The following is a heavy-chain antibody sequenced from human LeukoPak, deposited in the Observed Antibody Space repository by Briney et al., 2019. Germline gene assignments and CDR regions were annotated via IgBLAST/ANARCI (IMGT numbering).Heavy chain of an antibody. D-gene: IGHD2-15*01. J-gene: IGHJ5*02. CDR2: MNPNSGNT. CDR3: ARSPPRGYCSGGSCYDEYNWFDP. Sequence: GASVKVSFKACGYTFTSYDSNWVRQATGRGLEWMGWMNPNSGNTGYARRFQGRATMPRNTSISTAYMELSSLRSEDTAVYYCARSPPRGYCSGGSCYDEYNWFDPWGQGTLVTVSS. V-gene: IGHV1-8*01. CDR1: GYTFTSYD.